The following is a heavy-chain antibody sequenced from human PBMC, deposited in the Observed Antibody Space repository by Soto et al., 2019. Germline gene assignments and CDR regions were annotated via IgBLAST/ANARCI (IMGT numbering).Heavy chain of an antibody. CDR2: IYYSGST. J-gene: IGHJ3*02. V-gene: IGHV4-59*01. CDR1: GGSISSYY. D-gene: IGHD3-16*02. Sequence: TSETLSLTCTVSGGSISSYYWSWIRQPPGKGLERIGYIYYSGSTNYNPSLKSRVTISVDTSKNQFSLKLSSVTAADTAVYYFARDKGIWGSYRYTGFAFDIWGQGTMVTVSS. CDR3: ARDKGIWGSYRYTGFAFDI.